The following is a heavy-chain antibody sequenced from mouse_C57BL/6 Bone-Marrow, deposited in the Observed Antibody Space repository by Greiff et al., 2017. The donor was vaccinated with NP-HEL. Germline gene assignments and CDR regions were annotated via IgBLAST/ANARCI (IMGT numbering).Heavy chain of an antibody. CDR1: GYTFTSYW. Sequence: QVQLKQPGAELVMPGASVKLSCKASGYTFTSYWMHWVKQRPGQGLEWIGEIDPSDSYTNYNQKFKGKSTLTVDKSSSTAYMQLSSLTSEDSAVYYCARRGYDYDDDYWGQGTTLTVSS. CDR3: ARRGYDYDDDY. J-gene: IGHJ2*01. D-gene: IGHD2-4*01. CDR2: IDPSDSYT. V-gene: IGHV1-69*01.